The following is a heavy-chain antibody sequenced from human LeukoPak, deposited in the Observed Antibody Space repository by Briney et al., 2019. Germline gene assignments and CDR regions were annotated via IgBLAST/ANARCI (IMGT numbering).Heavy chain of an antibody. D-gene: IGHD2-2*01. CDR2: IYSSGST. CDR1: GGSISSYY. CDR3: ARGALVVPAAFDY. V-gene: IGHV4-59*01. J-gene: IGHJ4*02. Sequence: SESLSLTCTVSGGSISSYYWSWIRQPPGKGLEWIGYIYSSGSTNYNPSLKSRVTISVDTSKNQFSLKLSSVTAADTAVYYCARGALVVPAAFDYWGQGTLVTVSS.